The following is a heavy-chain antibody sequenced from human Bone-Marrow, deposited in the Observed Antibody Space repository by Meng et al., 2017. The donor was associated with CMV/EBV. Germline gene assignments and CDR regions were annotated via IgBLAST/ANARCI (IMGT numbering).Heavy chain of an antibody. CDR2: IYPAESEI. V-gene: IGHV5-51*01. CDR1: GYSFASYW. Sequence: GESLKISCKGSGYSFASYWIGWVRQLTGKGLEWMAIIYPAESEIRYSPSFQGQVSVSADRSTSTAYLQWSSLKASDTAMYYCARHGGNSGAWGQGTLVTVSS. CDR3: ARHGGNSGA. J-gene: IGHJ5*02. D-gene: IGHD4-23*01.